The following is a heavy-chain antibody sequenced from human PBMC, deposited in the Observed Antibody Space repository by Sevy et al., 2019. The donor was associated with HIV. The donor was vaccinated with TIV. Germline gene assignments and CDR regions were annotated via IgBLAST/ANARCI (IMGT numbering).Heavy chain of an antibody. CDR1: GFTFSNAW. J-gene: IGHJ5*01. V-gene: IGHV3-33*08. D-gene: IGHD1-1*01. CDR3: ARDAARVIVPTAGFDS. CDR2: IWYDGRTE. Sequence: GGSLRLSCAASGFTFSNAWMNWVRQAPGKGLEWVAAIWYDGRTERYADSVQGRFTISRDNSKKTLHLQMNSLRAEDTALYYCARDAARVIVPTAGFDSWGQGTLVTVSS.